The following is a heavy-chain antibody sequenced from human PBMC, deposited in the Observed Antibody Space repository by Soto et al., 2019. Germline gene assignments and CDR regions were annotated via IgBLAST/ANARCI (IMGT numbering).Heavy chain of an antibody. V-gene: IGHV3-30-3*01. Sequence: GSLRLSCAASGFIFSSYTIHCCRQAPGKGLEWVGVITYDGSNQYYADSVKGRFTFSRDNSRNMLFLQMNSLRPDDTAVYYCARAPSGSYPEFDYWGQGTLVTVSS. J-gene: IGHJ4*02. CDR3: ARAPSGSYPEFDY. CDR2: ITYDGSNQ. D-gene: IGHD1-26*01. CDR1: GFIFSSYT.